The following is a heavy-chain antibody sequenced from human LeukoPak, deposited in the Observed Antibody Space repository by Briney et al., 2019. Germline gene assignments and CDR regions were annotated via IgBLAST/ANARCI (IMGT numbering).Heavy chain of an antibody. J-gene: IGHJ5*02. CDR3: ARVWVGATFWFDP. D-gene: IGHD1-26*01. V-gene: IGHV4-59*01. Sequence: SETLSLTCTVSGGSISSYYWSWIRQPPGKGLEWIVDIYYNWSTNYNPSLQSRVTISVDTSKSQFSAKLSSVSAADTAVYYCARVWVGATFWFDPWGQGTLVTVPS. CDR2: IYYNWST. CDR1: GGSISSYY.